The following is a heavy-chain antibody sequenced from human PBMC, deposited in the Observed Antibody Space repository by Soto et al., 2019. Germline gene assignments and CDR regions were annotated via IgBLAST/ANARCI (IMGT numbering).Heavy chain of an antibody. CDR3: ARRLYHYLATQNAFDI. CDR2: IYPGDSDT. V-gene: IGHV5-51*01. J-gene: IGHJ3*02. CDR1: GYSFTSYW. Sequence: LGESLKISCKGSGYSFTSYWIGWVRQMPGKGLEWMGIIYPGDSDTRYSPSFQGQVTISADKSISTAYLQWSSLKASDTAMYYCARRLYHYLATQNAFDILAHGTLFPVPS. D-gene: IGHD5-12*01.